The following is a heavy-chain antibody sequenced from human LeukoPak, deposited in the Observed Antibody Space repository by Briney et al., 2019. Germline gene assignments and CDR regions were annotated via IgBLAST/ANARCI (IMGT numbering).Heavy chain of an antibody. J-gene: IGHJ6*02. Sequence: NPGGSPRLSCAASGFSFISYGMNWVRQAPGKGLEWVSSISSSSSYIYYADSVKGRFTISRDNAKNSLYLQMNSLRAEDTAVYYCARAFGGKVGRYFDWLPRDDHGMDVWGQGTTVTVSS. CDR1: GFSFISYG. CDR2: ISSSSSYI. CDR3: ARAFGGKVGRYFDWLPRDDHGMDV. V-gene: IGHV3-21*01. D-gene: IGHD3-9*01.